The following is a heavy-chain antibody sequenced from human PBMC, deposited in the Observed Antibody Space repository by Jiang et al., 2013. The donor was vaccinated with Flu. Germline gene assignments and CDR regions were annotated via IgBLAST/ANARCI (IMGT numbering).Heavy chain of an antibody. J-gene: IGHJ3*02. D-gene: IGHD1-26*01. V-gene: IGHV3-64*01. CDR3: ASWKWELEHDAFDI. Sequence: FTISRDNSKNTLYLQMGSLRAEDMAVYYCASWKWELEHDAFDIWGQGTMVTVSS.